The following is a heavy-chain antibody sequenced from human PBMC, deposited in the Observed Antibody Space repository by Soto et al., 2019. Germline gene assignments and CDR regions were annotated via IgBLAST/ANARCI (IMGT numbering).Heavy chain of an antibody. CDR2: IYYSGST. D-gene: IGHD2-15*01. V-gene: IGHV4-39*01. CDR1: GGSISSSSYY. Sequence: SETLSLTCTVSGGSISSSSYYWGWIRQPPGKGLEWIGSIYYSGSTYYNPSLKSRVTISVDTSKNQFSLKLSSVTAADTAVYYCARLGGGELLTAYFDHWGQGTLVTVSS. J-gene: IGHJ4*02. CDR3: ARLGGGELLTAYFDH.